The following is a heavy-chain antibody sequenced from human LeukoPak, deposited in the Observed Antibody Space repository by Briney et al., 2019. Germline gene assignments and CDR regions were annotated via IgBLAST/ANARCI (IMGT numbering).Heavy chain of an antibody. D-gene: IGHD1-26*01. V-gene: IGHV1-8*03. CDR2: MNPNSGNT. Sequence: ASVKVSCKASGYTFTSYDINWVRQATGRGLEWMGWMNPNSGNTGYAQKFQGRVTITRNTSISTAYMELSSLRSEDTAVYYCARVGGSYPYYYYMDVWGKGTTVTVSS. J-gene: IGHJ6*03. CDR3: ARVGGSYPYYYYMDV. CDR1: GYTFTSYD.